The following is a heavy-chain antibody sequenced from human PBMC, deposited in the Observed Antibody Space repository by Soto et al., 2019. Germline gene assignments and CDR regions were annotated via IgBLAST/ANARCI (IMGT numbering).Heavy chain of an antibody. Sequence: PSETLSLTCTVSGGSISSYYWSWVRQPPGKGLEWIGYIYYSGSTNYNPSLKSRVTISVDTSKNQFSLKLSSVTAADTAVYYCARAGYYGSGFYYYYMDVWGTGTTVTVSS. J-gene: IGHJ6*03. V-gene: IGHV4-59*01. CDR3: ARAGYYGSGFYYYYMDV. CDR2: IYYSGST. D-gene: IGHD3-10*01. CDR1: GGSISSYY.